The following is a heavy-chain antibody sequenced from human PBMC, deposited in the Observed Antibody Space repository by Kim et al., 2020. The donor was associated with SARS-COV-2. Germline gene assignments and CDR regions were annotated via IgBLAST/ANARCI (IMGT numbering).Heavy chain of an antibody. CDR2: INPSGGST. V-gene: IGHV1-46*01. D-gene: IGHD5-18*01. CDR3: ARDHRYAQIQLWLDYYYYYGMDV. Sequence: ASVKVSCKASGYTFTSYYMHWVRQAPGQGLEWMGIINPSGGSTSYAQKFQGRVTMTRDTSTSTVYMELSSLRSEDTAVYYCARDHRYAQIQLWLDYYYYYGMDVWGQGTTVTVSS. CDR1: GYTFTSYY. J-gene: IGHJ6*02.